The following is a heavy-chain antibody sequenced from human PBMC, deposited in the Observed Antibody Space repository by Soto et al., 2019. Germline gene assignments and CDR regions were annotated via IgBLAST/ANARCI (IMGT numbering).Heavy chain of an antibody. Sequence: SETLSLTCTVSGGSVNSGSYYWSWIRQPPXKGLECIGYIYYSGSTKYNPSLKSRVTISVDTSKNQFSLKLSSVTAADTAVYYCARGYYDILTGYSPHFDYWGQGTLVTVSS. CDR1: GGSVNSGSYY. J-gene: IGHJ4*02. CDR3: ARGYYDILTGYSPHFDY. V-gene: IGHV4-61*01. CDR2: IYYSGST. D-gene: IGHD3-9*01.